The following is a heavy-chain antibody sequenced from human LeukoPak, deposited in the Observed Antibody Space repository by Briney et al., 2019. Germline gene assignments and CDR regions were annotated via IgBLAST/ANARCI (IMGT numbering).Heavy chain of an antibody. J-gene: IGHJ4*02. Sequence: ASVKVSCKVPEYTLTELHMYWVRQTPGKGLEWMRGFGPDDSETIYAQNFQGRVTMTEDTSTDTAYMELSSLKSDDTAVYYCAADRKIVGTTGAYVFWGQGTLVTVSS. CDR2: FGPDDSET. CDR1: EYTLTELH. CDR3: AADRKIVGTTGAYVF. D-gene: IGHD1-26*01. V-gene: IGHV1-24*01.